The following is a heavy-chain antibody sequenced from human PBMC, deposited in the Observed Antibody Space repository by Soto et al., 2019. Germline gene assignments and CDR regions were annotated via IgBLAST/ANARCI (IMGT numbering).Heavy chain of an antibody. CDR3: ARLSSGPKTTTSNYYYYYGMDV. V-gene: IGHV1-18*01. J-gene: IGHJ6*02. CDR1: GYTFTSYG. Sequence: GASVKVSCKASGYTFTSYGISWVRQAPGQGLEWMGWISAYNGNTNYAQKLQGRVTMTTDTSTSTAYMELRSLRSDDTAVYYCARLSSGPKTTTSNYYYYYGMDVWGQGTRSPSP. D-gene: IGHD6-19*01. CDR2: ISAYNGNT.